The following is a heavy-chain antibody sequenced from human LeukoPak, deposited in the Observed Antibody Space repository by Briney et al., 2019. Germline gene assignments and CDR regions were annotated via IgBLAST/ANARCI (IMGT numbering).Heavy chain of an antibody. J-gene: IGHJ4*02. CDR1: GFTFSSYS. Sequence: GGSLRLSCAASGFTFSSYSMNRVRQAPGKGLEWVSYISSSSSTIYYEDSVKGRFTISRDNAKNSLYLQMNSLRAEDTAVYYCARDRGASGSYYTMDYWGQGTLVTVSS. D-gene: IGHD1-26*01. CDR2: ISSSSSTI. V-gene: IGHV3-48*01. CDR3: ARDRGASGSYYTMDY.